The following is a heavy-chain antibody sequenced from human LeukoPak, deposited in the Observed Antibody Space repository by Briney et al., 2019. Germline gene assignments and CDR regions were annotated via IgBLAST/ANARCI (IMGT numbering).Heavy chain of an antibody. Sequence: ASVKVSCKASGYTFTGYYMHWVRQAPGQGLEWMGWINPNSGGTNYAQKFQGRVTMTRDTSISTAYMELSRLRSDDTAVYYWARASVVVIAIPAYWGQGTLVTVSS. D-gene: IGHD2-21*01. J-gene: IGHJ4*02. CDR2: INPNSGGT. CDR3: ARASVVVIAIPAY. V-gene: IGHV1-2*02. CDR1: GYTFTGYY.